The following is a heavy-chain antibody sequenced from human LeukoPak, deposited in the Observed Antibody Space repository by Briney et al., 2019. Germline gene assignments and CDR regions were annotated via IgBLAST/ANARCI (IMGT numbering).Heavy chain of an antibody. D-gene: IGHD7-27*01. V-gene: IGHV3-30*04. CDR1: GFTLSSYP. CDR2: ISSNGKDK. Sequence: GGSLRLSCAASGFTLSSYPVHWVRPAPRKGLEWVAVISSNGKDKHYADPVKGRFTISRDNSKNTLYLQVNSLRAEDTAVYYCARDTWGYFDYWGQGTLVNVSS. CDR3: ARDTWGYFDY. J-gene: IGHJ4*02.